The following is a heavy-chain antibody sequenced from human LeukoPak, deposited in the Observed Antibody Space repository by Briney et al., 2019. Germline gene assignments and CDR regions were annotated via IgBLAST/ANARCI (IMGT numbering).Heavy chain of an antibody. CDR1: GDSISNYY. CDR2: IYYSGGT. J-gene: IGHJ6*02. V-gene: IGHV4-59*01. D-gene: IGHD6-13*01. CDR3: ARTGYCSSKYCDYYGMDV. Sequence: SETLSLTCTLSGDSISNYYWSWLRQPPGRGLEWIGYIYYSGGTDYNPSLRSRVSISVDTSKTHFSLKLTSVTAADTAVYYCARTGYCSSKYCDYYGMDVWGQGTTVSVSS.